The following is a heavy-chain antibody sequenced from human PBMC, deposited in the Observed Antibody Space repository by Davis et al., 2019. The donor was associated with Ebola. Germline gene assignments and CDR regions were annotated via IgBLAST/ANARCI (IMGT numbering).Heavy chain of an antibody. J-gene: IGHJ6*02. CDR1: GYTFTSYG. CDR2: ISAYNGNT. V-gene: IGHV1-18*01. Sequence: ASVKVSCKASGYTFTSYGISWVRQAPGQGLEWMGWISAYNGNTNYAQKLQGRVTMTTDTSTSTAYMELRSLRSDDTAVYYCARVKDIVVVPAAMGGDYYGMDVWGQGTTVTVSS. D-gene: IGHD2-2*01. CDR3: ARVKDIVVVPAAMGGDYYGMDV.